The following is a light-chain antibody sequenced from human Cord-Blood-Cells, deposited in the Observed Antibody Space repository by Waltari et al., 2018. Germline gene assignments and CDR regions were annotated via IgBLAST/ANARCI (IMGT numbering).Light chain of an antibody. J-gene: IGLJ1*01. V-gene: IGLV2-14*03. Sequence: QSALTQPASVSGSPGQSITISCTGTRSDVGGYNYVSWYQQHPGKAPKRVIYDVSNRPSGVSNRFSGSKSGNTASLTISGLKAEDEADYYCSSYTSSSTLVFGTGTKVTVL. CDR3: SSYTSSSTLV. CDR1: RSDVGGYNY. CDR2: DVS.